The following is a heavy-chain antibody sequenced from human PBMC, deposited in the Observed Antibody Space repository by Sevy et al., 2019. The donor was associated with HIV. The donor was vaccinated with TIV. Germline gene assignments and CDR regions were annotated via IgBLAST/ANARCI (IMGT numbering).Heavy chain of an antibody. CDR3: ARDLTGRYYYYGMDV. CDR1: GGCMSSYY. J-gene: IGHJ6*02. Sequence: SETLSLTCTVSGGCMSSYYWSWIRQPPGKGLEWIGYIYYSGSTNYNPALKSRVTISVDTSKNQFSLKLSSVTAADTAVYYCARDLTGRYYYYGMDVWGQGTTVTVSS. CDR2: IYYSGST. D-gene: IGHD3-9*01. V-gene: IGHV4-59*01.